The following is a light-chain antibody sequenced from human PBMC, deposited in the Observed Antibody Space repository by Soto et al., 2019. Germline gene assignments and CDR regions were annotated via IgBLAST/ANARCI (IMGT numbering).Light chain of an antibody. CDR2: DAS. Sequence: DIQRTQSPSTLSASVGDRVTITCRASQSISSWLAWYQQKPGKAPKLLIYDASSLESGVPSRFSGSGSGTEFTLTISSLQPDDFATYYCQQYRGTFGQGTKVEIK. CDR1: QSISSW. V-gene: IGKV1-5*01. CDR3: QQYRGT. J-gene: IGKJ1*01.